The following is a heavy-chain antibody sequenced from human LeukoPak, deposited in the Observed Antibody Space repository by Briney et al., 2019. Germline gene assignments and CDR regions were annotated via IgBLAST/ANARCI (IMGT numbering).Heavy chain of an antibody. CDR1: GGSISSRIYY. V-gene: IGHV4-39*07. D-gene: IGHD6-6*01. Sequence: SETLSLTCTVSGGSISSRIYYWGWIRQPPGKGLEWIGSIYYSGSTYYNPSLKSRVTISVDTSKNQFSLKLSSVTAADTAVYYCARVGGTFYSSSPYYYYYYMDVWGKGTTVTVSS. CDR2: IYYSGST. J-gene: IGHJ6*03. CDR3: ARVGGTFYSSSPYYYYYYMDV.